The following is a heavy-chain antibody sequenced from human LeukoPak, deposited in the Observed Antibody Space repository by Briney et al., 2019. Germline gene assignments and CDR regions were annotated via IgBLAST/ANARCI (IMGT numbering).Heavy chain of an antibody. Sequence: ASVTVSCKASGYTFTGYYMHWVRQAPGQGLEWMGWINPNSGGTNYAQKFQGRVTMTRDTSISTAYMELSRLRSDDTAVYYCARSPTVTTPLFDYWGQGTLVTVSS. CDR2: INPNSGGT. D-gene: IGHD4-17*01. V-gene: IGHV1-2*02. J-gene: IGHJ4*02. CDR3: ARSPTVTTPLFDY. CDR1: GYTFTGYY.